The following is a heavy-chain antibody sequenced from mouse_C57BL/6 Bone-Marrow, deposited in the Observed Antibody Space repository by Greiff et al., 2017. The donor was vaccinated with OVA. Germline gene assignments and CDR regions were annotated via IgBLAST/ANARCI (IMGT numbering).Heavy chain of an antibody. Sequence: EVQLVESGPELVKPGASVKISCKASGYSFTDYNMNWVKQSHGKSLEWIGVINPNYGTTSYNQKFKGKATLTVDQSSSTAYMQLNSLTSEDSAVYYCARWLLRGVPYYYAMDYWGQGTSVTVSS. CDR2: INPNYGTT. CDR1: GYSFTDYN. J-gene: IGHJ4*01. D-gene: IGHD2-3*01. CDR3: ARWLLRGVPYYYAMDY. V-gene: IGHV1-39*01.